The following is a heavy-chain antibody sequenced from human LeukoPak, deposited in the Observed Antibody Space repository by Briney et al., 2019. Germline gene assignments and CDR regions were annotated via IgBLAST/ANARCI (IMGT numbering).Heavy chain of an antibody. CDR2: IHYSGST. J-gene: IGHJ4*02. CDR3: ARVHTYYYDSSGYATGLYYFDY. D-gene: IGHD3-22*01. Sequence: SETLSLTCTVSGGSISSGGYYWSWIRQHPGKGLEWIGYIHYSGSTYYNPSLKSRVTISVDTSKNQFSLKLSSVTAADTAVYYCARVHTYYYDSSGYATGLYYFDYWGQGTLVTVSS. V-gene: IGHV4-31*03. CDR1: GGSISSGGYY.